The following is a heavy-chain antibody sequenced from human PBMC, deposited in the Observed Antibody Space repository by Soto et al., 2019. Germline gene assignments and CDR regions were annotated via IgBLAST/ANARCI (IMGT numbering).Heavy chain of an antibody. CDR3: ARDNDGVIRGSIIDY. V-gene: IGHV1-69*04. Sequence: ASVKVSCKASGGTFSSYTISWVRQAPGQGLEWMGRIIPILGIANYAQKFQGRVTITADKSTSTAYMELSSLRSEDTAVYYCARDNDGVIRGSIIDYWGQGTLVTVSS. J-gene: IGHJ4*02. D-gene: IGHD3-10*01. CDR1: GGTFSSYT. CDR2: IIPILGIA.